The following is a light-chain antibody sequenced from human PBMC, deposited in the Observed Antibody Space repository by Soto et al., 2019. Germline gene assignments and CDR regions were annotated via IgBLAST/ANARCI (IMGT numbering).Light chain of an antibody. V-gene: IGKV3-15*01. Sequence: EIVMTQSPATLSVSPGERATLSCRASQSVSNKLAWYQQKPGQAPRLLIYGASTRATGIPARFSGSGSGTEFSLTISSLQSEDFAVYYCQQRSNWPTFGQGTRLEIK. CDR1: QSVSNK. J-gene: IGKJ5*01. CDR2: GAS. CDR3: QQRSNWPT.